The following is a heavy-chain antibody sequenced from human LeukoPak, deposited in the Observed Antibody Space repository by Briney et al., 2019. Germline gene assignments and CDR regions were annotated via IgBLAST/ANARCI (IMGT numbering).Heavy chain of an antibody. Sequence: PGGSPRLSCAASGFTFSSYWMSWVRQAPGKGLEWVANIKQDGSEKYYVDSVKGRFTISRDNAKNSLYLQMNSLRAEDTAVYYCARDRGYDILTGYFFDYWGQGTLVTVSS. CDR2: IKQDGSEK. CDR1: GFTFSSYW. D-gene: IGHD3-9*01. J-gene: IGHJ4*02. V-gene: IGHV3-7*01. CDR3: ARDRGYDILTGYFFDY.